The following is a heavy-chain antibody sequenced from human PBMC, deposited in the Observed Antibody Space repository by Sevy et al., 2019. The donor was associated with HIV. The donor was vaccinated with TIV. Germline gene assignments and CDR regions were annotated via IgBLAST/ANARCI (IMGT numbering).Heavy chain of an antibody. CDR2: IGYDGSNI. Sequence: GSLRLSCAASGVTLRSYGIHWVRQAPGKGLEWVAGIGYDGSNIHYADSVKGRFTISRDNSKDTYFLQMDSLRAEDTAIYYCARDARIFGDYLLAYFDYWGQGTLVTVSS. CDR1: GVTLRSYG. J-gene: IGHJ4*02. V-gene: IGHV3-30*12. D-gene: IGHD3-9*01. CDR3: ARDARIFGDYLLAYFDY.